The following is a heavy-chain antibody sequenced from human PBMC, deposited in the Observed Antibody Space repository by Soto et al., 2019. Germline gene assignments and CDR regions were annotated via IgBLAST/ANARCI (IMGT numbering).Heavy chain of an antibody. V-gene: IGHV4-34*01. D-gene: IGHD3-9*01. CDR3: ARTADILTGYASWFDP. CDR2: INHSGST. Sequence: SETLSLTCAVYGGSFSGYYWSWIRQPPGKGLEWIGEINHSGSTNYNPYLKSRVTISVDTSKNQFSLKLSSVPAADTAVYYCARTADILTGYASWFDPWGQGTLVTVSS. J-gene: IGHJ5*02. CDR1: GGSFSGYY.